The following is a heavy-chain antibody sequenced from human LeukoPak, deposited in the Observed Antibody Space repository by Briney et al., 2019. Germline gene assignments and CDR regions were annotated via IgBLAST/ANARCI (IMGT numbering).Heavy chain of an antibody. Sequence: PGGSLRLSCAASGFTVSSNYMSWVRQAPGKGLEWVSVIYSGGSTYYADSVKGRFTISRDNAKNSLYLQMNSLRAEDTAVYYCARDGGYCSSTSCYLRYYYYYGMDVWGQGTTVTVSS. CDR3: ARDGGYCSSTSCYLRYYYYYGMDV. CDR2: IYSGGST. J-gene: IGHJ6*02. CDR1: GFTVSSNY. V-gene: IGHV3-53*01. D-gene: IGHD2-2*01.